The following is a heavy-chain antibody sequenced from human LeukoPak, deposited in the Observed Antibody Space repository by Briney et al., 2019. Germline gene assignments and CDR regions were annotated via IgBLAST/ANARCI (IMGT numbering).Heavy chain of an antibody. D-gene: IGHD2-15*01. CDR2: IPSDGTKK. V-gene: IGHV3-30*18. CDR1: GFRFSDYG. CDR3: AKRRDYCSGGSCYSLDY. J-gene: IGHJ4*02. Sequence: PGRSLRLSCAASGFRFSDYGMHWVRQAPGRGLEWVAVIPSDGTKKAYADSVKGRFTISRDNSENTLYLQMSSLRAEDTAVYYCAKRRDYCSGGSCYSLDYWGQGTLVTVSS.